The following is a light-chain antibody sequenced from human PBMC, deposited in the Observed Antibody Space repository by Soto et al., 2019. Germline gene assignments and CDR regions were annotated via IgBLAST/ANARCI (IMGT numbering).Light chain of an antibody. CDR3: QTWDTGARVV. Sequence: QTVVTQSPSASASLGASVKLTCTLSSGHSSYAIAWYQQQPGKGPRYLMKLSSDGSHSKGDGIPDRFSGSSSGAERYLTISSLQSEDEADYYCQTWDTGARVVFGGGTKLTVL. CDR1: SGHSSYA. J-gene: IGLJ2*01. V-gene: IGLV4-69*01. CDR2: LSSDGSH.